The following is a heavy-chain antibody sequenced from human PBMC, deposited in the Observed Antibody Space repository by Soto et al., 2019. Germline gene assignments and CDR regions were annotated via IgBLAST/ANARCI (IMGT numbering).Heavy chain of an antibody. CDR3: ARDGERWLQWSFDY. Sequence: PSETLSLTCTVSGGSVSSGSYYWSWIRQPPGKGLEWIGYIYYSGSTNYNPSLKSRVTISVDTSKNQFSLKLSSVTAADTAVYYCARDGERWLQWSFDYWGQGTLVTVSS. CDR1: GGSVSSGSYY. V-gene: IGHV4-61*01. CDR2: IYYSGST. J-gene: IGHJ4*02. D-gene: IGHD5-12*01.